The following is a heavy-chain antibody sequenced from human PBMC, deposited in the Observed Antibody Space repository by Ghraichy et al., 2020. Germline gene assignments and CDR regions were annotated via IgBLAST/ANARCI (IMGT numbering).Heavy chain of an antibody. D-gene: IGHD3-3*01. CDR1: GFTFSNAW. J-gene: IGHJ4*02. Sequence: GGSLRLSCAASGFTFSNAWMSWVRQAPGKGLEWVGRIKSKTDGGTTDYAAPVNGRFTISRDDSKTTLYLQMNSLKTEDTAVYYCTTVLRITIFGVVITHDVDYWGQGTLVTVSS. V-gene: IGHV3-15*01. CDR2: IKSKTDGGTT. CDR3: TTVLRITIFGVVITHDVDY.